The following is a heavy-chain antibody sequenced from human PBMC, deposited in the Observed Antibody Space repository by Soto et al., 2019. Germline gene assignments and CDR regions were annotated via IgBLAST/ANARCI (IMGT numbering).Heavy chain of an antibody. V-gene: IGHV2-5*02. CDR2: IYWDDDK. CDR3: AHRGGGIVDWYFDL. CDR1: GFSLGTYGVG. J-gene: IGHJ2*01. D-gene: IGHD1-26*01. Sequence: QITLNESGPPLVKPTQTLTLTCTFSGFSLGTYGVGVGWIRQPPGKALEWLALIYWDDDKRYSPSLKSRLTITKDNPKRQVFLTLTNMDPVDTATYYCAHRGGGIVDWYFDLWGRGTPVIVSS.